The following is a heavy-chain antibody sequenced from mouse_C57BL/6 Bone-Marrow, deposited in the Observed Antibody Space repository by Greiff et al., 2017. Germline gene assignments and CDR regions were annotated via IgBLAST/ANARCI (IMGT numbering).Heavy chain of an antibody. V-gene: IGHV1-69*01. CDR1: GYTFTSYW. CDR2: IDPSDSYT. CDR3: ARESMDY. Sequence: QVHVKQPGAELVMPGASVKLSCKASGYTFTSYWMHWVKQRPGQGLEWIGEIDPSDSYTNYNQQFKGKSTLTVDKSSSTAYMQLSSLTSEDSAVYYCARESMDYWGQGTTVTVSS. J-gene: IGHJ4*01.